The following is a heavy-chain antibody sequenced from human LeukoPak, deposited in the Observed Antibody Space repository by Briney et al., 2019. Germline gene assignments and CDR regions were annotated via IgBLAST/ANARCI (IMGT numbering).Heavy chain of an antibody. V-gene: IGHV4-31*01. CDR1: GFSISSGGYY. CDR2: IYYSGCT. CDR3: AREQVVPAALGAFDI. Sequence: SQTLSLTCTVSGFSISSGGYYWRWIRQHPGKGLEWIGYIYYSGCTYYNPPFMSLATISVDTSKNQFSLKLSSVTAADPAVYYCAREQVVPAALGAFDIWGQGTMVTVSS. D-gene: IGHD2-2*01. J-gene: IGHJ3*02.